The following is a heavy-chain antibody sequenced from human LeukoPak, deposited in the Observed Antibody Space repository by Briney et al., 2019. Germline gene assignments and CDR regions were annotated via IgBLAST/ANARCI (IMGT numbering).Heavy chain of an antibody. D-gene: IGHD4-17*01. CDR3: ARHPADYGDYGEPNHFYTDV. CDR1: GGSMSSYY. Sequence: PSETLSLTCTVSGGSMSSYYWSWIRQPLGRGLEYIGYIYYSGSTNYNPSLESRVTMSIATSRNHFSLKVRFVTAADTAVYYCARHPADYGDYGEPNHFYTDVWGKGTTVTVSS. CDR2: IYYSGST. V-gene: IGHV4-59*08. J-gene: IGHJ6*03.